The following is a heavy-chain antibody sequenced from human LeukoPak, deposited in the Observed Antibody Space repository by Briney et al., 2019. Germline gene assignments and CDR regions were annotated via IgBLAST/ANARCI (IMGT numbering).Heavy chain of an antibody. Sequence: GESLKISRKGSGYTFTSHWIGWVRQMPGKGLEWMGIIYPDDSDTRYSPSFQGQVTISADKSIDTAYLQWSSLKASDTAMYFCGRLIAVADNSWYFDYWGRGTLVTVSS. CDR1: GYTFTSHW. CDR3: GRLIAVADNSWYFDY. J-gene: IGHJ2*01. CDR2: IYPDDSDT. D-gene: IGHD6-19*01. V-gene: IGHV5-51*01.